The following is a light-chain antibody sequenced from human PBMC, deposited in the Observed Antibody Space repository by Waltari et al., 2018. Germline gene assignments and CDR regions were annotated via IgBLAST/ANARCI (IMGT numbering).Light chain of an antibody. J-gene: IGLJ3*02. V-gene: IGLV5-45*03. CDR2: YKSDSDK. CDR1: SDINVGTSR. CDR3: LIWHSSAWV. Sequence: QAVLTQPSSLSASPGASASLTRTLRSDINVGTSRINWHQPQPGSPPQYLLNYKSDSDKQQGSGVPSRFSGSKDASANAGSLLISGLQSEDEADYYCLIWHSSAWVFGGGTKLTVL.